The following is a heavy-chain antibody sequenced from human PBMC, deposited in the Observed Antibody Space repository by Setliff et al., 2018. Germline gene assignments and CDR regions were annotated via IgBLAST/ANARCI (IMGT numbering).Heavy chain of an antibody. CDR2: ISGSGVTT. CDR3: AKRDYYDSSGYLLPYMDV. Sequence: GGSLRLSCAASGFTFSSYAISWVRQAPGKGLEWVSAISGSGVTTYYRDSVKGRFTISRDNSKNTLYLQMNSLRAEDTAVYYCAKRDYYDSSGYLLPYMDVWGKGTTVTVSS. J-gene: IGHJ6*03. CDR1: GFTFSSYA. V-gene: IGHV3-23*01. D-gene: IGHD3-22*01.